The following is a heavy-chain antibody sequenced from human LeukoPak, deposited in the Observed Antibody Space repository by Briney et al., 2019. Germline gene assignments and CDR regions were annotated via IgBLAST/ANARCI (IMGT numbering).Heavy chain of an antibody. CDR1: GFTFSSYA. Sequence: GGSLRLSCAASGFTFSSYAMSWVRQVPGKGLEWVSAISGSGGSTYYADSVKGRFTISRDNSKNTLYLQMNSLRAEDTAVYYCAKDTSYTLAAAGLIDYWGQGTLVTVSS. D-gene: IGHD6-13*01. V-gene: IGHV3-23*01. CDR3: AKDTSYTLAAAGLIDY. J-gene: IGHJ4*02. CDR2: ISGSGGST.